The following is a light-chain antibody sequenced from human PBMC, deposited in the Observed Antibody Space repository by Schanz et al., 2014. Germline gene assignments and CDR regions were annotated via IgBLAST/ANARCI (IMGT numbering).Light chain of an antibody. CDR3: QQHGHSIS. CDR1: QSVSGSY. Sequence: EIVLTQSPGTLSLSPGERATLSCRVSQSVSGSYLAWTQQKPGQAPRLLIYSASSRATGIPDRFSGSGSGTDFTLTISRLEPEDFAVYYCQQHGHSISFGPGTKVDIK. J-gene: IGKJ3*01. V-gene: IGKV3-20*01. CDR2: SAS.